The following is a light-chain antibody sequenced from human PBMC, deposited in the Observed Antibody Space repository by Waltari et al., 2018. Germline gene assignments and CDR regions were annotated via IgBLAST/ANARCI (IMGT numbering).Light chain of an antibody. CDR3: QQRSNWPYT. J-gene: IGKJ2*01. CDR1: QTVRSY. CDR2: DAS. Sequence: EIVLTQSPATLSLSPGERATLSCRASQTVRSYLAWYQQKPGQAPRLLIFDASSRAHGIPAKFSGSGSGTDFTLTVSNLEPEDFAVYYCQQRSNWPYTFGQGTRVEIK. V-gene: IGKV3-11*01.